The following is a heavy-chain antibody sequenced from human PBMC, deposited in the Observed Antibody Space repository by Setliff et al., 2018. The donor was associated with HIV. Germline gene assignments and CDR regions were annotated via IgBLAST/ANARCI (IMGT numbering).Heavy chain of an antibody. Sequence: SETLSLTCTVSGGSISSGSYYWSWIRQPAGKGLEWIGHIYTSGNTNHNPSLKSRVTISVDTSKNQFSLKLSSVTAADTAVYYCARGVRGYGEIRYFFYYYYMDVWGKGTTVTVSS. V-gene: IGHV4-61*09. D-gene: IGHD3-9*01. CDR3: ARGVRGYGEIRYFFYYYYMDV. CDR2: IYTSGNT. CDR1: GGSISSGSYY. J-gene: IGHJ6*03.